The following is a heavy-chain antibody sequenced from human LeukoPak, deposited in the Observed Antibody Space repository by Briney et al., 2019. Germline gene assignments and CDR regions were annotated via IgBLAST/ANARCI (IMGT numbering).Heavy chain of an antibody. CDR3: ARDYCSSTSCLFDY. V-gene: IGHV1-2*06. CDR2: INPNSGDT. D-gene: IGHD2-2*01. J-gene: IGHJ4*02. CDR1: GCTFTGYH. Sequence: EASVKVFCKASGCTFTGYHMHWVRQAPGQGLEWMGRINPNSGDTNNAQKFQGRVTMTRDTSISTAYMDLSRLTSDDTAVYYCARDYCSSTSCLFDYWGRGTLVTVSS.